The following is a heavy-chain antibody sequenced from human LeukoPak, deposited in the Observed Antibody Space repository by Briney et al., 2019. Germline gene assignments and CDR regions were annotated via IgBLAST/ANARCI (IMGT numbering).Heavy chain of an antibody. J-gene: IGHJ6*03. V-gene: IGHV3-7*01. CDR3: ARDSSGWPYYYYMDV. Sequence: GGSLRLSCAASGFTFSSYGMHWVRQAPGKGLEWVANIKQDGSEKYYVDSVKGRFTISRDNAKNSLYLQMNSLRAEDTAVYYCARDSSGWPYYYYMDVWGKGTTVTVSS. CDR2: IKQDGSEK. CDR1: GFTFSSYG. D-gene: IGHD3-10*01.